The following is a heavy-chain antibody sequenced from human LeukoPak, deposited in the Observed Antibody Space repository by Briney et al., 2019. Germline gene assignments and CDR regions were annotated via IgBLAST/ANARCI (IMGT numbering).Heavy chain of an antibody. J-gene: IGHJ5*02. CDR2: IYYSGST. Sequence: SETLSLTCTVSGGSISSYYWSWIRQPPGKGLEWIGYIYYSGSTNYNPSLKSRVTISVDTSKNQFSLKLSSVTAADTAVYYCARGEDFWSGYNWFDPWGQGTLVTVSS. CDR1: GGSISSYY. CDR3: ARGEDFWSGYNWFDP. D-gene: IGHD3-3*01. V-gene: IGHV4-59*12.